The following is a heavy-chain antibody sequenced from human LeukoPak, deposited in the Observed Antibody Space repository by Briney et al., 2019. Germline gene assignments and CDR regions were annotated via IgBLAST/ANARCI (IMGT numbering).Heavy chain of an antibody. J-gene: IGHJ6*03. D-gene: IGHD1-26*01. CDR1: GFAFSSYA. CDR2: ISGSGSTT. CDR3: AKGYGWEASYYYYYMDV. V-gene: IGHV3-23*01. Sequence: GGSLRLSCAASGFAFSSYAMSWVRQAPGKGLEWVSAISGSGSTTYYADSVKGRFTISRDNSKNTLYLQMNSLRAEDTAVYYCAKGYGWEASYYYYYMDVWGKGTTVTISS.